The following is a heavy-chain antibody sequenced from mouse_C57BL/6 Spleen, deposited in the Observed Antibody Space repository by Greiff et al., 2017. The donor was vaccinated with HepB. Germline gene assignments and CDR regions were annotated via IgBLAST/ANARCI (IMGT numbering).Heavy chain of an antibody. CDR1: GYTFTSYW. CDR2: IYPGSGST. D-gene: IGHD1-1*01. V-gene: IGHV1-55*01. CDR3: ARHGSSPMDY. Sequence: QVHVKQSGAELVKPGASVKMSCKASGYTFTSYWITWVKQRPGQGLEWIGDIYPGSGSTNYNEKFKSKATLTVDTSSSTAYMQLSSLTSEDSAVYYCARHGSSPMDYWGQGTSVTVSS. J-gene: IGHJ4*01.